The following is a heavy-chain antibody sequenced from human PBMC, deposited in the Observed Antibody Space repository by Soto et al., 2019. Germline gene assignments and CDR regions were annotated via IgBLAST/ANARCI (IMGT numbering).Heavy chain of an antibody. CDR1: GGSLSSYY. CDR2: VHHSGST. J-gene: IGHJ5*02. Sequence: QVHLQQWGAGLLRPSETLSLTCAVYGGSLSSYYWNWIRQSPGKGLEWIAEVHHSGSTNYNPSLKGRITLSMDPSKSHFSLNLSSVTAADTAVYYCAGGGDWFAPWGQGALVTVSS. V-gene: IGHV4-34*02. CDR3: AGGGDWFAP. D-gene: IGHD3-16*01.